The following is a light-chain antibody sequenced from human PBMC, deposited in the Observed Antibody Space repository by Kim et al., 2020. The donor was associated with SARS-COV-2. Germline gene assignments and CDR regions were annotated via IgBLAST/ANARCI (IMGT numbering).Light chain of an antibody. CDR2: GKN. CDR3: NSRDNSHYHVL. J-gene: IGLJ1*01. Sequence: SYELTQDPVVSVALGQTVRITCQGASLRNYYATWYQQKPGQAPLLVIYGKNNRPSGIPDRFSGSSSGSTASLTITGAQAEDEADYYCNSRDNSHYHVLFG. CDR1: SLRNYY. V-gene: IGLV3-19*01.